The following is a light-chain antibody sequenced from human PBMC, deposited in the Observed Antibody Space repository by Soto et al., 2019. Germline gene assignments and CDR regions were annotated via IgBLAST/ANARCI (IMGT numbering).Light chain of an antibody. CDR2: DNT. Sequence: QSVLTQPPSVSGAPGQRVTFSCTGSSSNIGAGYAVHWYQQLPGTAPKLLIYDNTSRPSGVPDRFSGSRSGTSASLAITGLQAEDEADYYCQSYDSSLSGWVFGGGTQLTVL. CDR1: SSNIGAGYA. V-gene: IGLV1-40*01. J-gene: IGLJ3*02. CDR3: QSYDSSLSGWV.